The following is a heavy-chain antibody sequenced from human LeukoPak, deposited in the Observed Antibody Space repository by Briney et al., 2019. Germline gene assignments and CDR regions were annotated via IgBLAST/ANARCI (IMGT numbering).Heavy chain of an antibody. CDR1: GFTFGSYW. D-gene: IGHD6-13*01. CDR2: IKEDGSEK. Sequence: PGGSLRLSCAASGFTFGSYWMTWVRQAPGKGLEWVANIKEDGSEKSYVDSVKGRFTISRDNAKNSLYLQMNGLRAEDTAVYYCARGGGTIPAAGWWSYWGQGTLVTVSS. J-gene: IGHJ4*02. V-gene: IGHV3-7*03. CDR3: ARGGGTIPAAGWWSY.